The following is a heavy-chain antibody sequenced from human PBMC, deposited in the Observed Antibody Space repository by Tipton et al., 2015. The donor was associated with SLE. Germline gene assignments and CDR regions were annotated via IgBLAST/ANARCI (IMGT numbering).Heavy chain of an antibody. Sequence: LRLSCTVSGGSISSSRYYWGWIRQPPGGGLEWIGSVYYSGTTNYSPSLKSRVSISVDTSKSQFSLKLTSVTAADTAVYYCARDGGAAAENYNYHMDVWGIGTTVTVSS. J-gene: IGHJ6*03. CDR3: ARDGGAAAENYNYHMDV. CDR1: GGSISSSRYY. D-gene: IGHD6-13*01. CDR2: VYYSGTT. V-gene: IGHV4-39*07.